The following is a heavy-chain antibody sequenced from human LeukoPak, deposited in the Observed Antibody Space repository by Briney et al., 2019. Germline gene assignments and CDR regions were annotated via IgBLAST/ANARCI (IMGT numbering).Heavy chain of an antibody. V-gene: IGHV4-59*11. CDR3: ESDRGGGASSGYYGYFDY. Sequence: PSETLSLTCTVSGGSIRSHYWSWIRQPPGKGLEWIGYIYYSGSTNYNPSLKSRVTISADTSKNQFSLKLSSVTAADTAVYYFESDRGGGASSGYYGYFDYWGQGALVTVSS. D-gene: IGHD3-22*01. CDR1: GGSIRSHY. CDR2: IYYSGST. J-gene: IGHJ4*02.